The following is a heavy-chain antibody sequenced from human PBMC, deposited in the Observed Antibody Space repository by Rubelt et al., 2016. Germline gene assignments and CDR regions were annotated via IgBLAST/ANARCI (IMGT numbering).Heavy chain of an antibody. CDR3: AKDRDTIFGVVIMGGGFDY. D-gene: IGHD3-3*01. Sequence: PGGSLRLSCAASGFTFSSYAMSWVRQAPGKGLEWVSAISGSGGSTYYADSVKGRFTISRDNSKNTLYLQMNSLRAEDTAVYYCAKDRDTIFGVVIMGGGFDYWGQGTLVTVSS. J-gene: IGHJ4*02. CDR1: GFTFSSYA. CDR2: ISGSGGST. V-gene: IGHV3-23*01.